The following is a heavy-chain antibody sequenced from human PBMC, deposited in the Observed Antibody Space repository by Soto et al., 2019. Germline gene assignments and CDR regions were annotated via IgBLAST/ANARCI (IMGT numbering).Heavy chain of an antibody. CDR2: IYYSGST. J-gene: IGHJ6*02. CDR1: GGSISSYY. Sequence: SETLSLTCTVSGGSISSYYWSWIRQPPGKGLEWIGYIYYSGSTNYNPSLKSRVTISVDTSKNQFSLNLSSVTAAVMAVYYCARFRSSGWYEDYYGMDVWGQGTTVT. D-gene: IGHD6-19*01. V-gene: IGHV4-59*08. CDR3: ARFRSSGWYEDYYGMDV.